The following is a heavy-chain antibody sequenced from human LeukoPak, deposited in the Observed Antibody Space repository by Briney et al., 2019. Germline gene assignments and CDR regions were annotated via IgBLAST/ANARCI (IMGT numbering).Heavy chain of an antibody. V-gene: IGHV3-23*01. CDR2: ISGSGGST. CDR3: AKNIGDYGDY. D-gene: IGHD2/OR15-2a*01. CDR1: GFTFSSYA. Sequence: GGSLRLSCAASGFTFSSYAMSWVRQAPGKGLEWVSAISGSGGSTYYADSVKGRFTISRDNSKNTLYLQMSSLRADDTAVYYCAKNIGDYGDYWGQGTLVTVSS. J-gene: IGHJ4*02.